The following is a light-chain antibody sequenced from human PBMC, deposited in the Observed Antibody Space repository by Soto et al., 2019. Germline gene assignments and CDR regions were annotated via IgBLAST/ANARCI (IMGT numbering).Light chain of an antibody. V-gene: IGLV1-44*01. CDR2: RDN. J-gene: IGLJ3*02. Sequence: QSVLTQPPSASGTPGQRVSISCSGSSSNIGRNAVHWYQQFPGTAPRLLIYRDNQRPSGVPDRFSGSKSGTSASLVISGLQSEDEADYHCAAWNDSQYLCVFGAGTKLTVL. CDR1: SSNIGRNA. CDR3: AAWNDSQYLCV.